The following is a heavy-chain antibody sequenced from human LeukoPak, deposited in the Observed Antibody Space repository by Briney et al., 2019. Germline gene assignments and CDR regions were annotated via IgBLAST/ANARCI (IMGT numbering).Heavy chain of an antibody. V-gene: IGHV4-39*01. CDR1: DDSIISSSYY. CDR3: ARHRDVSGYYALDY. D-gene: IGHD3-22*01. CDR2: IFFRGNT. Sequence: SETLSLPCSVSDDSIISSSYYWGWIRQPPGKGLEWIGIIFFRGNTNYSPSLKSRVTMSVDTSKKQFYLNLKSVTAADTAVYYCARHRDVSGYYALDYWGQGTLVTVSA. J-gene: IGHJ4*02.